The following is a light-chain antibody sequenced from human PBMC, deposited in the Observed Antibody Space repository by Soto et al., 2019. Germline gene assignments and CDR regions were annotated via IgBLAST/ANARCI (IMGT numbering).Light chain of an antibody. CDR2: EVS. CDR1: SSDVGGYNY. V-gene: IGLV2-14*01. J-gene: IGLJ1*01. Sequence: QSALTQPASVSGSLGQSITISCTGTSSDVGGYNYVSWYQQHPGKAPKLMIYEVSNRPSGISNRFSGSKSGNTASLTISGLQAEDDADYYCSSYTSTNTRLFRTGTKLTVL. CDR3: SSYTSTNTRL.